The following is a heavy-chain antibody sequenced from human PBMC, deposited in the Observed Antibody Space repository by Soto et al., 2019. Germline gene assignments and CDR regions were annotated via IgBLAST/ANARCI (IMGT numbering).Heavy chain of an antibody. D-gene: IGHD3-22*01. Sequence: VQLLESGGGLVQSGGYLRLACAASGFTFSTYAMSWVRQAPGNGLEWVSGISAIGGSTHYADSVKGRFTISRDNSKNTLYLQMNSLRVEDTAVYYCAKEATENYYDSSGYYYWGQGTLVTVSS. CDR3: AKEATENYYDSSGYYY. J-gene: IGHJ4*02. V-gene: IGHV3-23*01. CDR2: ISAIGGST. CDR1: GFTFSTYA.